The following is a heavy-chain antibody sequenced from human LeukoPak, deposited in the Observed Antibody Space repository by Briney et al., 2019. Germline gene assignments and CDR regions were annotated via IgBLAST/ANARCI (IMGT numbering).Heavy chain of an antibody. V-gene: IGHV1-2*02. J-gene: IGHJ6*02. Sequence: ASVKVPCKASGYTFTGHFMHWVRQAPGQGLEWMGWISPKSGGTNYAQKFQGRVTMARDTSIRTAYMELSRLTSDDTAVYYCAREGDRRYYYYYGMDVWGQGTTVTVSS. D-gene: IGHD2-21*02. CDR1: GYTFTGHF. CDR2: ISPKSGGT. CDR3: AREGDRRYYYYYGMDV.